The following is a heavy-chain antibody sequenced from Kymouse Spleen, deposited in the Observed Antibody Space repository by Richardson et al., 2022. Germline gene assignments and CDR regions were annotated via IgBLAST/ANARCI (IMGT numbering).Heavy chain of an antibody. CDR2: IYYSGST. V-gene: IGHV4-61*01. Sequence: QVQLQESGPGLVKPSETLSLTCTVSGGSVSSGSYYWSWIRQPPGKGLEWIGYIYYSGSTNYNPSLKSRVTISVDTSKNQFSLKLSSVTAADTAVYYCARSGLYYDILTGPYYYGMDVWGQGTTVTVSS. CDR3: ARSGLYYDILTGPYYYGMDV. J-gene: IGHJ6*02. CDR1: GGSVSSGSYY. D-gene: IGHD3-9*01.